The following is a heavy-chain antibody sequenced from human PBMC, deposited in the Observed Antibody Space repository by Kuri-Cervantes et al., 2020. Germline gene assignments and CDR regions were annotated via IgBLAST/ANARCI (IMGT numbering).Heavy chain of an antibody. Sequence: GGSLRLSCAASGFTFSSYWMSWVRQAPGEGLEWVANIKQDGSEKYYVDSVKGRFTISRDNAKNSLYLQMNSLRDEDTAVYYCARDWVRYSSSHYGMDVWGQGTTVTVS. CDR3: ARDWVRYSSSHYGMDV. CDR1: GFTFSSYW. J-gene: IGHJ6*02. D-gene: IGHD6-13*01. CDR2: IKQDGSEK. V-gene: IGHV3-7*01.